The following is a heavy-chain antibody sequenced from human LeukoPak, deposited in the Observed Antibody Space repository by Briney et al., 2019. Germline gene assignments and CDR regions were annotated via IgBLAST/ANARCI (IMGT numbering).Heavy chain of an antibody. CDR3: ARGLSYYDFWSGYYINGFDY. CDR2: INHSGST. J-gene: IGHJ4*02. Sequence: PSETLSLTCAVYGGSFSGYYWSWIRQPPGKGLEWIGEINHSGSTNYNPSLKSRVTISVDTSKNQFSLELSSVTAADTAVYYCARGLSYYDFWSGYYINGFDYWGQGTLVTVSS. V-gene: IGHV4-34*01. D-gene: IGHD3-3*01. CDR1: GGSFSGYY.